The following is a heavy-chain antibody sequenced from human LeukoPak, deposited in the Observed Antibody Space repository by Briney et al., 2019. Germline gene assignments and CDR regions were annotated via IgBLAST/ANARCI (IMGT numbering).Heavy chain of an antibody. CDR3: ARHGVDTAMVTRFRYYYYGMDV. V-gene: IGHV4-59*08. CDR1: GGSISSYY. CDR2: SYYSGRT. Sequence: SETLSLTCTVSGGSISSYYWSWIRQPRGKGLEGIGYSYYSGRTNYNPSLKSRVTISVDTSKNQFSLKLSSVTAADTAVYYCARHGVDTAMVTRFRYYYYGMDVWGQGTTVTVSS. D-gene: IGHD5-18*01. J-gene: IGHJ6*02.